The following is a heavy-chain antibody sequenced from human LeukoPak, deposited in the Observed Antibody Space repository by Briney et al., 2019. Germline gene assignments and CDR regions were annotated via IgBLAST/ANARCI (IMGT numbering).Heavy chain of an antibody. V-gene: IGHV1-69*05. Sequence: SVKVSCKASGGTFSSYAISWVRQAPGQGPEWMGGIIPIFGTANYAQKFQGRVTITTDESTSTAYMELSSLRSEDTAVYYCARGDSSSPDYYYYMDVWGKGTTVTVSS. D-gene: IGHD6-6*01. CDR2: IIPIFGTA. CDR3: ARGDSSSPDYYYYMDV. J-gene: IGHJ6*03. CDR1: GGTFSSYA.